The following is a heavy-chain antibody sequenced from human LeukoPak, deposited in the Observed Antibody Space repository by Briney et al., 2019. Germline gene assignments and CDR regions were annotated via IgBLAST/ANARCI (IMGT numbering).Heavy chain of an antibody. CDR2: ISSSGTSI. CDR1: GFTFSSYS. D-gene: IGHD2-15*01. CDR3: ARGRLTCSGGSCYSWYFDL. Sequence: GGSLRLSCAASGFTFSSYSMNWVRQAPGRGLEWVSIISSSGTSIYYADSVKGRLTISRDNAKNSLYLQMNSLRDEDTAVYYCARGRLTCSGGSCYSWYFDLWGRGTLVTVSS. J-gene: IGHJ2*01. V-gene: IGHV3-48*02.